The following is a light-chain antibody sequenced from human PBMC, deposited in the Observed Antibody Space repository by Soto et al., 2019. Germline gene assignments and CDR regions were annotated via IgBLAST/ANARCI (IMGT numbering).Light chain of an antibody. Sequence: IQLTQSPSSLSASVGDRFVITCRATRDIGSDLSWDQPKPVKAPTLLIYAASNLQSLVPSRLRGSRSGTEFTLTVSSVQPEDFATYYYQQYNSYSVGQGTQVDIK. CDR3: QQYNSYS. V-gene: IGKV1-17*01. CDR2: AAS. J-gene: IGKJ1*01. CDR1: RDIGSD.